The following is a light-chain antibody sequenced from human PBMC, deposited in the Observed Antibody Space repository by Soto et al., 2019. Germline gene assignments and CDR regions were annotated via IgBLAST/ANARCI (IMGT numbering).Light chain of an antibody. CDR2: DVS. CDR3: QQRISWPST. J-gene: IGKJ2*01. Sequence: EIVLTQSPATLSLFPGERATLSCRASQSVSRDLAWYQQKPGQAPRLLIYDVSNRATGIPARFSGSGSGTDFTLTISSLEPEDFAVYYCQQRISWPSTFGQGTKLEIK. CDR1: QSVSRD. V-gene: IGKV3-11*01.